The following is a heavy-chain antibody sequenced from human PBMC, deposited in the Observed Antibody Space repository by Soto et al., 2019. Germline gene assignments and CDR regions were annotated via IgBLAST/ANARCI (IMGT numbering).Heavy chain of an antibody. CDR1: GYSFSSYW. V-gene: IGHV5-51*01. CDR3: ARRGYYYGTDV. CDR2: INPRDSDT. J-gene: IGHJ6*02. Sequence: GESLKISCTGSGYSFSSYWIGWVRQMPGKGLEWMGVINPRDSDTRYSSSFQGQVTISADKSISTAYLQWSSLKASDTAMYYCARRGYYYGTDVWGQGTTVTVSS.